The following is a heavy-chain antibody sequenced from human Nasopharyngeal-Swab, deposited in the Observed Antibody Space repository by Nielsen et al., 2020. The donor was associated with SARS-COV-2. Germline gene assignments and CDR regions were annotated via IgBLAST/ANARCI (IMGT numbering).Heavy chain of an antibody. CDR3: ARGSFDYYYGMDV. V-gene: IGHV3-53*01. CDR1: GFTVSSNY. J-gene: IGHJ6*02. Sequence: GESLKISCAASGFTVSSNYMSWVRQAPGKGLEWVSVIYSGGSTYYADPVKGRFTISRDNSKNTLYLQMNSLRAEDTAVYYCARGSFDYYYGMDVWGQGTTVTVSS. CDR2: IYSGGST.